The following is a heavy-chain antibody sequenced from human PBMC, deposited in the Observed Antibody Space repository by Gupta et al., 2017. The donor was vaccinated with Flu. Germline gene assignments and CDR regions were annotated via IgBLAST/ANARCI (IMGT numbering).Heavy chain of an antibody. CDR3: ARVKDRGSDGMDV. V-gene: IGHV1-69-2*01. CDR1: FSDDY. D-gene: IGHD3-10*01. J-gene: IGHJ6*02. CDR2: VDPEDGET. Sequence: FSDDYIHWVQQAPGKGLAWRGFVDPEDGETKYGENFQGRSTITADTSTGTAYMELSSLRSEDTAVYYCARVKDRGSDGMDVWGQGTPVTVS.